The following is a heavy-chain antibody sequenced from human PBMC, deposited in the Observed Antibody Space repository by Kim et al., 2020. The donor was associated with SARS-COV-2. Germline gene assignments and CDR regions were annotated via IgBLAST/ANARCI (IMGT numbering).Heavy chain of an antibody. CDR3: AKAVGATKSNFDY. Sequence: YAESVRGRFTISRDNSKNTLSLQMHSLRADDTAVYYCAKAVGATKSNFDYWGQGTLVTVSS. V-gene: IGHV3-23*01. D-gene: IGHD1-26*01. J-gene: IGHJ4*02.